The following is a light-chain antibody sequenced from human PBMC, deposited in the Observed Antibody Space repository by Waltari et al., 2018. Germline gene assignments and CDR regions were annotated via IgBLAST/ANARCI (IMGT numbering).Light chain of an antibody. CDR1: QNVLTN. J-gene: IGKJ1*01. V-gene: IGKV3-15*01. CDR2: GAS. Sequence: ETVMTQSPATLRVSPGERATLSCRASQNVLTNLAWYQQRRGQAPRLLIYGASTRATGIPARFSGSGSGTEFTLTISSLQSEDFAIYYCQQYNNWPPGTFGQGTKVEVK. CDR3: QQYNNWPPGT.